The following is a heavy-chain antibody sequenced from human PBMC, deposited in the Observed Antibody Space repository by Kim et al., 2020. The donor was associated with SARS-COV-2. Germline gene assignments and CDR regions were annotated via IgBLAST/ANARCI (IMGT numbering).Heavy chain of an antibody. V-gene: IGHV4-59*01. J-gene: IGHJ4*02. CDR3: ARDDYGDALRY. CDR2: MYYSGSA. CDR1: GVSINTFY. D-gene: IGHD4-17*01. Sequence: SETLSLTCNVSGVSINTFYWSWIRRPPGKGLEWIGYMYYSGSANYNPSLKSRVTISGDTSTNQFSLKLTSVTAADTAIYYCARDDYGDALRYWSQGIMVTVSS.